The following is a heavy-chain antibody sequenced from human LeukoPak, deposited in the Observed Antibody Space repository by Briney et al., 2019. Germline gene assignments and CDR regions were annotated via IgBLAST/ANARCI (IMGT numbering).Heavy chain of an antibody. CDR1: GGSISSSSYY. CDR3: ARDRYGGYSGYDYLPNYYYYYMDV. V-gene: IGHV4-39*07. Sequence: SETLSLTCTVSGGSISSSSYYWGWIRQPPGKGLEWIGSIYYSGSTYYNPSLKSRVTILVDTAKNQFSLKLSSVTAADTAVYYCARDRYGGYSGYDYLPNYYYYYMDVWGKGTTVTVSS. J-gene: IGHJ6*03. CDR2: IYYSGST. D-gene: IGHD5-12*01.